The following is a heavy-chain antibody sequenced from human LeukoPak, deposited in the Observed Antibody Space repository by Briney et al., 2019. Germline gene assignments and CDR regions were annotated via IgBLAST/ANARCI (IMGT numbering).Heavy chain of an antibody. CDR3: ARETLGELGC. D-gene: IGHD4-17*01. CDR1: GGSISSYY. CDR2: IYYSGST. Sequence: SETLSLTCTVSGGSISSYYWSWIRQPPGKGLEWIGYIYYSGSTNYNPSLKSRVTISVDTSKNQFSLKLSSVTAADTAVYYCARETLGELGCWGQGTLVTLST. V-gene: IGHV4-59*01. J-gene: IGHJ4*02.